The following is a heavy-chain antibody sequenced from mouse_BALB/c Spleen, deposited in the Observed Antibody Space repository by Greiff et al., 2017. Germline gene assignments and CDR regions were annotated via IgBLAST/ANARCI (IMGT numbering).Heavy chain of an antibody. J-gene: IGHJ4*01. V-gene: IGHV7-3*02. CDR2: IRNKANGYTT. CDR1: GFTFTDYY. Sequence: DVKLVESGGGLVQPGGSLRLSCATSGFTFTDYYMSWVRQPPGKALEWLGFIRNKANGYTTEYSASVKGRFTISRDNSQSILYLQMNTLRAEDSATYYCARVKYGNYHYAMDYWGQGTSVTVSS. D-gene: IGHD2-10*02. CDR3: ARVKYGNYHYAMDY.